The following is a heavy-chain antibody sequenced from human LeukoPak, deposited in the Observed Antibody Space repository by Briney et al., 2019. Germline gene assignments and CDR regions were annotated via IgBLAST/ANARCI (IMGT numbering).Heavy chain of an antibody. CDR3: AREIYCGGDCYSGGFDY. V-gene: IGHV3-33*01. D-gene: IGHD2-21*02. CDR1: GFTFSSYG. Sequence: GGSLRLSCAASGFTFSSYGMHWVRQAPGKGLEWVAVIWYDGSNKYYADSVKGRFTISRDNSKNTLYLQMNSLRAEATAVYYCAREIYCGGDCYSGGFDYWGQGTLVTVSS. J-gene: IGHJ4*02. CDR2: IWYDGSNK.